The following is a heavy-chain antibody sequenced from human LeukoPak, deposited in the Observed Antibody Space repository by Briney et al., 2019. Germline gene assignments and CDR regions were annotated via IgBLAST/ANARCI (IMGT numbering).Heavy chain of an antibody. D-gene: IGHD3-22*01. CDR3: ARASAVVKMDFFDY. V-gene: IGHV4-39*07. CDR2: IYYSGST. J-gene: IGHJ4*02. CDR1: GGFISSSSYY. Sequence: PSETLSLTCTVSGGFISSSSYYWGWIRQPPGKGLEWIGSIYYSGSTYYSPSLKSRVTISVDTSKNQFSLKLSSVTAADTAVYYCARASAVVKMDFFDYWGQGTLVTVSS.